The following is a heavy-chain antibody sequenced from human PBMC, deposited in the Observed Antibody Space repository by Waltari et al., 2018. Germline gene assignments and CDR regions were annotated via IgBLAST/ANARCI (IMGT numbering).Heavy chain of an antibody. CDR3: ARDLYDSRVPGDYFDY. D-gene: IGHD3-16*01. CDR1: GYTFTGYY. CDR2: IDPNTGGT. V-gene: IGHV1-2*02. J-gene: IGHJ4*02. Sequence: QVHLVQSGAEVRKPGASVKVSCKGSGYTFTGYYIQWLRQAPGKGLEWMCVIDPNTGGTKLAQKCQGRVTMTRDTSINTVYMELSSLGSDDTAVYYCARDLYDSRVPGDYFDYWGQGTLVTVSS.